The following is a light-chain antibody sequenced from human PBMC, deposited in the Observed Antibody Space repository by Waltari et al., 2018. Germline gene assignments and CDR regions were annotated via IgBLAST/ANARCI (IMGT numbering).Light chain of an antibody. V-gene: IGLV1-47*01. CDR3: SAWDDSLSAWV. CDR1: SSNIAINY. Sequence: QSVLSQPPAASGTPGQRVIISCSGNSSNIAINYGNGYQQPPGLAPKLLIYQNSQRPSGVPGRFSGSKSGTSASLAISGLRSEDEADYYCSAWDDSLSAWVFGGGTKLTVL. CDR2: QNS. J-gene: IGLJ3*02.